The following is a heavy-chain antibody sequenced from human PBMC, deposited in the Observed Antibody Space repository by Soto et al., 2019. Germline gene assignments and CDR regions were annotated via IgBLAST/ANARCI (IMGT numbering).Heavy chain of an antibody. CDR1: GGTFSSYA. CDR2: IIPIFGTA. D-gene: IGHD6-6*01. Sequence: SVKVSCKASGGTFSSYAISRVRQAPGQGLEWMGGIIPIFGTANYAQKFQGRVTITADKSTSTAYMELSSLRSEDTAVYYCARAAEYSSSSSYFDYWGQGTLVTVSS. V-gene: IGHV1-69*06. J-gene: IGHJ4*02. CDR3: ARAAEYSSSSSYFDY.